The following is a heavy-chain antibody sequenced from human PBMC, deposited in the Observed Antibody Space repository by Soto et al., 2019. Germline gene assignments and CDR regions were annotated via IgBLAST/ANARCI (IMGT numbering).Heavy chain of an antibody. J-gene: IGHJ4*02. Sequence: PSETLSLTCAVSGGSISSGGYSWSWIRQPPGKGLEWIGYIYHSGSTYYNPSLKSRVTISVDRSKNQFSLKLSSVTAADTAVYHCASGYYYDSSGDWRYFDYWGQGTLVTVSS. D-gene: IGHD3-22*01. CDR2: IYHSGST. V-gene: IGHV4-30-2*01. CDR3: ASGYYYDSSGDWRYFDY. CDR1: GGSISSGGYS.